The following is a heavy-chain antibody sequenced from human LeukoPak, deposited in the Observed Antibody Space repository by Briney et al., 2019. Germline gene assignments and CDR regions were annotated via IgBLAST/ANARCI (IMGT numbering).Heavy chain of an antibody. Sequence: SQTLSLTCAISGDSVSSNSAAWHWIRLSPSRGLEWLGRTYYRSKWYNDYAVSVKSRLTVNPDTSKNQFSLQLNSVTPEDTGVYFCAREKTASTLDYWGQGTLVTVSS. J-gene: IGHJ4*02. CDR3: AREKTASTLDY. V-gene: IGHV6-1*01. CDR1: GDSVSSNSAA. D-gene: IGHD2-21*02. CDR2: TYYRSKWYN.